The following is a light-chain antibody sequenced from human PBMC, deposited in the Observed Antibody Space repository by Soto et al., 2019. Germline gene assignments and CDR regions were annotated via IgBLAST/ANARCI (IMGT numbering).Light chain of an antibody. CDR3: QQYGSSSLT. V-gene: IGKV3-20*01. CDR1: QSVSSSY. J-gene: IGKJ4*01. CDR2: GAS. Sequence: EIVLTQSPGTLSLSPGERATLSCRASQSVSSSYLAWYQQKPGQAPRLLIYGASGRATGIPDRFSGSGSGTDFTLTISRLEPEDVAVYYCQQYGSSSLTFGGGTKVEIK.